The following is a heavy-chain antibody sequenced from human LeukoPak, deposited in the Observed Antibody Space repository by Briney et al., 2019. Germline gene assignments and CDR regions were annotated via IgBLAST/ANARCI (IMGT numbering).Heavy chain of an antibody. J-gene: IGHJ4*02. V-gene: IGHV3-74*01. CDR1: GFIFTKYW. Sequence: PGGSLRLSCAASGFIFTKYWMHWVRQAPGKGLVWVSHVNSDGSATSYADSVKGRFTISRDNSKNTLYLQMNSLRAEDTAVYYCASVGGSAIGYWGQGTLVTVSS. D-gene: IGHD2-15*01. CDR3: ASVGGSAIGY. CDR2: VNSDGSAT.